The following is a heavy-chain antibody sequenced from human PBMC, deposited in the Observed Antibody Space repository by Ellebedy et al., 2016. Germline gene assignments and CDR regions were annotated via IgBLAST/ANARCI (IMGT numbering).Heavy chain of an antibody. CDR1: GGSITSFSSY. D-gene: IGHD2-2*01. V-gene: IGHV4-39*01. CDR3: ARGRTNSDAYDI. Sequence: SETLSLTCTVSGGSITSFSSYWGWIRQPPGKGLEWIGRIYHSGTTYYNPSLNGRVTISEDTSKNQIPLELSSVTAADTAVYYCARGRTNSDAYDIWGQGRMVTVSS. CDR2: IYHSGTT. J-gene: IGHJ3*02.